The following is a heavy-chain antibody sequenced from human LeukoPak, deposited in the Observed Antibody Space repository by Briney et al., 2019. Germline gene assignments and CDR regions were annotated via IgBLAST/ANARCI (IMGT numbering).Heavy chain of an antibody. CDR1: GGSISSDDYY. CDR3: ARDRGWTTVVTHRYFDL. J-gene: IGHJ2*01. CDR2: IYYIGST. D-gene: IGHD4-11*01. V-gene: IGHV4-30-4*01. Sequence: SETLSLTCTVSGGSISSDDYYWSWIRQPPGKGLEWIGYIYYIGSTYYSPSLKSRVTISVDTSKNQFSLRLSSVTAADTAVYYCARDRGWTTVVTHRYFDLWGRGTLVTVSS.